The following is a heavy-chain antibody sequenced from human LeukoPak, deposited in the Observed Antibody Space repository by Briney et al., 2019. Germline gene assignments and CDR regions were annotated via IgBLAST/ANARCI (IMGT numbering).Heavy chain of an antibody. CDR2: ISGRGDST. V-gene: IGHV3-23*01. J-gene: IGHJ6*03. Sequence: GGSLRLSCASSGFTINNYGMTWVRQAPGKGLEWVPTISGRGDSTYYADSVKGRFTISRDNSKNTLYLQMSSLRVEDTARYYCARSPPYTAATGYYYYYMDVWGRGTTVTVSS. D-gene: IGHD6-13*01. CDR1: GFTINNYG. CDR3: ARSPPYTAATGYYYYYMDV.